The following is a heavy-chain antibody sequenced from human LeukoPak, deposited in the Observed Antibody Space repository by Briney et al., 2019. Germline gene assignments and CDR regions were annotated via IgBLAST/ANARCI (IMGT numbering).Heavy chain of an antibody. CDR3: ARSGGSQPSNNWFDP. V-gene: IGHV1-3*01. Sequence: ASVKVSCKASGYTFTSYAMHWVRQAPGQRLEWMGWINAGNGNTKYSQEFQGRITITRDTSASTAYMELSSLRSEDTALYYCARSGGSQPSNNWFDPWGQGTLVTVSS. CDR1: GYTFTSYA. J-gene: IGHJ5*02. CDR2: INAGNGNT. D-gene: IGHD1-26*01.